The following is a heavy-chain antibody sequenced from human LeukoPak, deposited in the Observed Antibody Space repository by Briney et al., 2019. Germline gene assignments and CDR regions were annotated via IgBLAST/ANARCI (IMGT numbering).Heavy chain of an antibody. J-gene: IGHJ4*02. D-gene: IGHD3-10*01. Sequence: SETLSLTCTVSGGSISSSSYYWGWIRQPPGKGLEWIGSIYYSGSTYYNPSLKSRVTISVDTSKNQFSLKLSSVTAADTAVYYCARGVTYYYGSGSYPDYWGQGTPVTVSS. CDR1: GGSISSSSYY. CDR3: ARGVTYYYGSGSYPDY. CDR2: IYYSGST. V-gene: IGHV4-39*07.